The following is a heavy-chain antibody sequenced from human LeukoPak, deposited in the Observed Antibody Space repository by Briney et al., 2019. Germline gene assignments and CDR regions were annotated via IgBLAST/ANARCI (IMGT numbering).Heavy chain of an antibody. D-gene: IGHD4-23*01. Sequence: GGSLRLSCAASGFTFSSYAMSWVRQAPGKGLEWVSAISGSSGNTYYADSVKGRFTISRDNSKNTLSLQMNSLRAEDTAVYYCAKAPCGGNAPRPDYWGQGTLVTVSS. CDR1: GFTFSSYA. V-gene: IGHV3-23*01. CDR3: AKAPCGGNAPRPDY. J-gene: IGHJ4*02. CDR2: ISGSSGNT.